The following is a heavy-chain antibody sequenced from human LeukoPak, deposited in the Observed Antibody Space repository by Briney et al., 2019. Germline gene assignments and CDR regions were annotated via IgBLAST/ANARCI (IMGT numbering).Heavy chain of an antibody. D-gene: IGHD6-13*01. CDR2: INHSGST. CDR3: ARHERRWRIAAAGTARQNAFDI. CDR1: GGSFSGYY. Sequence: SETLSLTCAVYGGSFSGYYWSWIRQPPGKGLEWIGEINHSGSTNYNPSLKSRVTISVDTSKNQFSLKLSSVTAADTAVYYCARHERRWRIAAAGTARQNAFDIWGQGTMVTVSS. V-gene: IGHV4-34*01. J-gene: IGHJ3*02.